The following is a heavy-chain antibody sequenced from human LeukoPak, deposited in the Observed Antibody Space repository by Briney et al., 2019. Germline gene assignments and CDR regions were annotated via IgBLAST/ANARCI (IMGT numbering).Heavy chain of an antibody. D-gene: IGHD2-2*01. J-gene: IGHJ5*02. CDR2: IYHSGST. CDR1: GGSISSGGYY. CDR3: ARKGPAATLNWSDP. Sequence: SETLSLTCTVSGGSISSGGYYWSWIRQPPGKGLEWIGYIYHSGSTYYNPSLKSRVTISVDRSKNQFSLKLSSVTAADTAVYYCARKGPAATLNWSDPWGQGTLVTVSS. V-gene: IGHV4-30-2*01.